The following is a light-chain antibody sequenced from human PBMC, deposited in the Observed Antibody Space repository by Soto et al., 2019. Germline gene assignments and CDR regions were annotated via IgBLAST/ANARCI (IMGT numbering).Light chain of an antibody. CDR3: QQYKSWPPLT. CDR2: GAS. V-gene: IGKV3-15*01. Sequence: DIVMTQSPAILSVSLGERATLSCLASQSISANLAWYQQRSGQAPRLLIYGASTRATGVPARFSGSGSGTEFTLTSSSLQSDDFATYYCQQYKSWPPLTFGGGTKVE. J-gene: IGKJ4*01. CDR1: QSISAN.